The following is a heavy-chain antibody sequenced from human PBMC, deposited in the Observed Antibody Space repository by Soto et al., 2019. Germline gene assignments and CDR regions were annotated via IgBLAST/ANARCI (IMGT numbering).Heavy chain of an antibody. CDR1: GFTFSSYA. J-gene: IGHJ4*02. Sequence: VQLLESGGGLVQPGESLRLSCAASGFTFSSYAMSWVRQAPGKGLEWVSVISGSDDSTYYADSVKGRFTISRDNSKNTLYLQMSGLRAEDTAVYYCAKRGSSSTFDYWGQGTLVTVSS. CDR2: ISGSDDST. V-gene: IGHV3-23*01. D-gene: IGHD6-6*01. CDR3: AKRGSSSTFDY.